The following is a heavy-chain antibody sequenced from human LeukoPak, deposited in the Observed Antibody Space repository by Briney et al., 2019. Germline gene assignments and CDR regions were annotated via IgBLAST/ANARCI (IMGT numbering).Heavy chain of an antibody. CDR1: GYSFTSYW. J-gene: IGHJ2*01. Sequence: GESLKISCKGSGYSFTSYWIGWVRQMPGKGLEWMGIIYPGDSDTRYSPSFQGQVTISADKSISTAYLQWSSLKASDTAMYYCARQKRYYYGDYDQHWYFDLWGRGTLVTVSS. CDR2: IYPGDSDT. D-gene: IGHD4-17*01. CDR3: ARQKRYYYGDYDQHWYFDL. V-gene: IGHV5-51*01.